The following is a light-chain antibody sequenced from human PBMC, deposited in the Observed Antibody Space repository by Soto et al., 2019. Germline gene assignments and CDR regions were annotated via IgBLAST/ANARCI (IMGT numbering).Light chain of an antibody. J-gene: IGKJ1*01. CDR2: WAS. CDR3: QQYYDTLWT. V-gene: IGKV4-1*01. CDR1: QSVLHSSNNKNY. Sequence: DIVMTQSPDSLAVSLGERATINCKSSQSVLHSSNNKNYLAWYQQKAGQPPKLLIYWASTRESGVPDRFSGDGSGTDFTLTISSLQAEDVAVYYCQQYYDTLWTFGHGTQVDIK.